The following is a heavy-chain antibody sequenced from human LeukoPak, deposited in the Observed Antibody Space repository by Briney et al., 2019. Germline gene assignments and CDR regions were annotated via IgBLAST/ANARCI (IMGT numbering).Heavy chain of an antibody. V-gene: IGHV3-74*01. Sequence: GGSLRLSCAASGFTFSTYWMHWVRQAPGKGLVWVSRINSDRSSTSYADSVKGRFTISRDNAKSTLYLQMNSLRAEDTAVYYCARALFLGDWFDPWGQGTLVTVSS. CDR3: ARALFLGDWFDP. D-gene: IGHD3-16*01. J-gene: IGHJ5*02. CDR2: INSDRSST. CDR1: GFTFSTYW.